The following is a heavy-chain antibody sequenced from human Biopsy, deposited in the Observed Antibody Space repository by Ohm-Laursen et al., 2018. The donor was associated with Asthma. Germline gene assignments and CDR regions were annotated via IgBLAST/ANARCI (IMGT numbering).Heavy chain of an antibody. CDR2: TYYSGST. D-gene: IGHD3-22*01. CDR3: ARAQDYYDSRGYYRSFDY. Sequence: SDTLSLTCTVSGGAIDSGAYYWSWIRQLPGKGLEWIGYTYYSGSTYYNPSLKSRVSISIDTSKNQFSLKLSSVTAADTAVYYCARAQDYYDSRGYYRSFDYWGQGTLVTVSS. CDR1: GGAIDSGAYY. J-gene: IGHJ4*02. V-gene: IGHV4-31*03.